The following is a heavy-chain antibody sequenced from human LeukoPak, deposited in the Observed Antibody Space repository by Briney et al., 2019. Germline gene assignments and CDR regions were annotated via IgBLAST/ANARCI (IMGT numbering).Heavy chain of an antibody. V-gene: IGHV3-30*02. CDR1: GFPFKTYG. Sequence: GSLRLSRTAAGFPFKTYGMHRVRPPPGQGLEWVAFITYDRGDKFYADSVKGRFTISRDSSKTTLYLQMDSLRAEDTAVYYCYTDIVTVPAPDYWGQGAQVIVSS. J-gene: IGHJ4*02. CDR2: ITYDRGDK. CDR3: YTDIVTVPAPDY. D-gene: IGHD2-2*01.